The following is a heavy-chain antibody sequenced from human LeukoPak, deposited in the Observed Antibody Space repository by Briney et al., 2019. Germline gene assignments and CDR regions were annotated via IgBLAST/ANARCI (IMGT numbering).Heavy chain of an antibody. CDR2: INHSGST. V-gene: IGHV4-34*01. D-gene: IGHD3-3*01. CDR1: GGFFSGYY. J-gene: IGHJ3*02. Sequence: SETLSLTCAVYGGFFSGYYWSWIRQPPGKGLEWIGEINHSGSTNYNPSLKSRVTISVDTSKNQFSLKLSSVTAADTAVYYCARGPRFLEWLLFFPDAFDIWGQGTMVTVSS. CDR3: ARGPRFLEWLLFFPDAFDI.